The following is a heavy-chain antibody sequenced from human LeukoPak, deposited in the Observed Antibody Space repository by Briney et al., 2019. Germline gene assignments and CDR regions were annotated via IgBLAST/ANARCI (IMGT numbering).Heavy chain of an antibody. CDR3: ARDGDYYDSSGYSTPFAP. D-gene: IGHD3-22*01. J-gene: IGHJ5*02. CDR2: IYYSGST. V-gene: IGHV4-39*07. CDR1: VGSISSSSYY. Sequence: SETLSLTCTVCVGSISSSSYYWGWLRQPPGKGLEWMGSIYYSGSTYYNPSLKSRVTISVDTSKNQFSLKLSSATAADTAVYCCARDGDYYDSSGYSTPFAPWGQGTLVTVSS.